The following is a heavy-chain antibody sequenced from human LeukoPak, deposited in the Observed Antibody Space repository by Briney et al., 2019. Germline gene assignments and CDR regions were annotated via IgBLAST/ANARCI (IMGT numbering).Heavy chain of an antibody. Sequence: SETLSLTCTVSGGSISSYYWSWIRQPAGKGLEWIGRIYTSGSTNYNPSLKSRVTMSVDTSKNQFSLKLSSVTAADTAVYYCARDRERYSRGWLLFDYWGQGTLVTVSS. D-gene: IGHD6-19*01. CDR2: IYTSGST. CDR1: GGSISSYY. J-gene: IGHJ4*02. V-gene: IGHV4-4*07. CDR3: ARDRERYSRGWLLFDY.